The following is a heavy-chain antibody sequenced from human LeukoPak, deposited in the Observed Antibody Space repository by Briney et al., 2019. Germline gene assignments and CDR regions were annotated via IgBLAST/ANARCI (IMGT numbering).Heavy chain of an antibody. D-gene: IGHD5-18*01. CDR2: ISGSGGST. J-gene: IGHJ4*02. V-gene: IGHV3-23*01. CDR3: ARLVGGYSYGYSFDY. Sequence: GGSLRLSCAASGFTFSGYAMSWVRQAPGKGLEWVSTISGSGGSTYYADSVKGRFTISRDNAKNSLYLQMNSLRAEDTAVYYCARLVGGYSYGYSFDYWGQGTLVTVSS. CDR1: GFTFSGYA.